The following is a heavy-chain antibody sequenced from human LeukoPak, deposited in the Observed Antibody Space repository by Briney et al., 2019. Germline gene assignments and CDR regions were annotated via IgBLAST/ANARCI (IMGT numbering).Heavy chain of an antibody. CDR1: GFSFSNYW. CDR3: ARDFMYSTTCAGC. V-gene: IGHV3-74*01. D-gene: IGHD6-13*01. Sequence: GGSLRLSCAASGFSFSNYWMHWVRQVPGKGLMWVSRIKTDGSSTSYADSVKGRFTISRDNAKNTLYLQMNSLRVEDTAVYYCARDFMYSTTCAGCWGQGTLVTVSS. CDR2: IKTDGSST. J-gene: IGHJ4*02.